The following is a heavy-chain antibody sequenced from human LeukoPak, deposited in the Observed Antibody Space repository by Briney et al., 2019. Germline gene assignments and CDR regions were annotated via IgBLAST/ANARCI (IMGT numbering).Heavy chain of an antibody. CDR2: ISSSSSYI. Sequence: GGSLRLSCAASGFTFSSYSLNWVRQAPGKGLEWVSSISSSSSYIYYADSVKGRFTISRDNAKNSLFLQMNSLRAEDTAVYYCARDQSYYGSGSPMDVWGKGTTVIVSS. CDR1: GFTFSSYS. J-gene: IGHJ6*04. D-gene: IGHD3-10*01. V-gene: IGHV3-21*01. CDR3: ARDQSYYGSGSPMDV.